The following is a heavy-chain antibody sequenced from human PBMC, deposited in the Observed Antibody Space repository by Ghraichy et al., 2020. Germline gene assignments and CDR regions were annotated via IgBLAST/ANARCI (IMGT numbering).Heavy chain of an antibody. CDR2: INPNSGGT. J-gene: IGHJ6*02. CDR3: ARAVEDCSSTSCSPYPVKVDG. CDR1: GYTFTGYY. Sequence: ASVKVSCKASGYTFTGYYMHWVRQAPGQGLEWMGWINPNSGGTNYAQKFQGRVTMTRDTSISTAYMELSRLRSDDTAVYYCARAVEDCSSTSCSPYPVKVDGWGQGTTVTVSS. V-gene: IGHV1-2*02. D-gene: IGHD2-2*01.